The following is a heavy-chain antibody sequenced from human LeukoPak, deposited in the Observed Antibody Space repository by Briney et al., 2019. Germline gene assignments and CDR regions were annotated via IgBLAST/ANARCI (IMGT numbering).Heavy chain of an antibody. Sequence: GGSLRLSCAASGFTFSSYAMNWVRQAPGKGLEWVSVISGSGGSTYYADSVKGRFTISRDNSRNTLYLQMNSLRAEDTTVYYCAKGHSDYGTGFDLWGRGTLVTVSS. D-gene: IGHD4-17*01. CDR3: AKGHSDYGTGFDL. CDR1: GFTFSSYA. CDR2: ISGSGGST. V-gene: IGHV3-23*01. J-gene: IGHJ4*02.